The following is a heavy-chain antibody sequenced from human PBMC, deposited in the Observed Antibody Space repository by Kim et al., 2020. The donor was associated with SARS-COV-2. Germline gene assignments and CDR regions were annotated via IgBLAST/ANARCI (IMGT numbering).Heavy chain of an antibody. J-gene: IGHJ4*02. CDR2: VYYTGST. V-gene: IGHV4-39*01. CDR1: GGSIRSSGYY. D-gene: IGHD3-3*01. Sequence: SETLSLTCTVSGGSIRSSGYYWGWIRQPPGKGLEWIGSVYYTGSTYYNPSLKSRVTISVDTSKNQFSLKLSSVTAADTAVYYCARHFRGTYIRFLGLFQFDYWGQGTLLTVSS. CDR3: ARHFRGTYIRFLGLFQFDY.